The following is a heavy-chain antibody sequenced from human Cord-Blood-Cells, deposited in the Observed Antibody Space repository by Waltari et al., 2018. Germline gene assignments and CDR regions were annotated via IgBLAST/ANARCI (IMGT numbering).Heavy chain of an antibody. D-gene: IGHD6-13*01. J-gene: IGHJ4*02. CDR2: IYYSGST. Sequence: QLQLQEPGPGLVKPSEPLSSPSTASVGPSRIISSSWGALAQPPGKGLEWIGSIYYSGSTYYNPSLKSRVTISVDTSKNQFSLKLSSVTAADTAVYYCAHHSPRSSSSFDYWGQGTLVTVSS. V-gene: IGHV4-39*07. CDR3: AHHSPRSSSSFDY. CDR1: VGPSRIISSS.